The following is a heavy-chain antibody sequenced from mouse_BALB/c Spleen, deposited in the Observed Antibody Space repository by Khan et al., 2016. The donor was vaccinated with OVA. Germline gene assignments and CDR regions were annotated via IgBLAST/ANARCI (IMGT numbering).Heavy chain of an antibody. Sequence: VQLKESGTVLARPGASVKMSCKASGYSFTSYWMHWVQQRPGQGLEWIGAIYPGNSETRYNQKFRGKAKLTTVTSASTAYMELSSLTNEDSAVYYCTRSDDSYYFDYWGQGTTLTVSS. CDR1: GYSFTSYW. CDR2: IYPGNSET. J-gene: IGHJ2*01. CDR3: TRSDDSYYFDY. V-gene: IGHV1-5*01. D-gene: IGHD2-4*01.